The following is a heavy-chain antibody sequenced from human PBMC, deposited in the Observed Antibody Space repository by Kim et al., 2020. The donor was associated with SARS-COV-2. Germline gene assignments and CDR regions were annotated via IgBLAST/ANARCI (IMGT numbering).Heavy chain of an antibody. CDR2: INSDGSST. CDR3: ARGTYYDSAGAFDI. D-gene: IGHD3-22*01. V-gene: IGHV3-74*01. Sequence: GGSLRLSCAASGFTFSSYWMHWVRQAPGKGLVWVSRINSDGSSTSYADSVKGRFTISRDNAKNTLYLQMNSLRAEDTAVYYCARGTYYDSAGAFDIWGQGTMVTVSS. CDR1: GFTFSSYW. J-gene: IGHJ3*02.